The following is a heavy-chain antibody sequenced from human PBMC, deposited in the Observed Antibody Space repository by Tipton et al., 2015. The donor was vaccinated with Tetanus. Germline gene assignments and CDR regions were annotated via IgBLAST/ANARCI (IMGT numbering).Heavy chain of an antibody. Sequence: TLSLTCTVSGGSISSYYWSWIRQPAGKGLEWIGRIYTSESTNYNPSPKSRVTMSVDTSKNQFSLKLSSVTAADTAVYYCARHGGSGYCSNGVCYVGAFDIWGQGTMVTVSS. V-gene: IGHV4-4*07. D-gene: IGHD2-8*01. J-gene: IGHJ3*02. CDR3: ARHGGSGYCSNGVCYVGAFDI. CDR1: GGSISSYY. CDR2: IYTSEST.